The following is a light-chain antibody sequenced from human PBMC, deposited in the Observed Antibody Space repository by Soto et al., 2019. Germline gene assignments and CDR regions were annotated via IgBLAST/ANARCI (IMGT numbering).Light chain of an antibody. CDR1: QNLHSF. J-gene: IGKJ5*01. CDR3: QQRTRWPMT. Sequence: EIVLPQSPATLSVSPVERVTLSCRASQNLHSFLNWYQQRPGQAPRPLIYDGSKRAAGVPDRISGDGSGTDYTLTISSLEPEEFAVYDGQQRTRWPMTFGQGTRLEIK. V-gene: IGKV3-11*01. CDR2: DGS.